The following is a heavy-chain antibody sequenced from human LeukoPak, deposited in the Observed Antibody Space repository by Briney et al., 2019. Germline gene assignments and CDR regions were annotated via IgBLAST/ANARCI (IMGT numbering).Heavy chain of an antibody. D-gene: IGHD3-10*01. J-gene: IGHJ6*02. CDR2: ISYDGSNK. Sequence: GGSLRLSCAASGFTFSSYAMHWVRQAPGKGLEWVAVISYDGSNKYYADSVKGRFTISRDNSKNTLYLQMNSLRAVDTAVYYCAREFGGYYHYYGMDVWGQGTTVTVSS. CDR3: AREFGGYYHYYGMDV. CDR1: GFTFSSYA. V-gene: IGHV3-30-3*01.